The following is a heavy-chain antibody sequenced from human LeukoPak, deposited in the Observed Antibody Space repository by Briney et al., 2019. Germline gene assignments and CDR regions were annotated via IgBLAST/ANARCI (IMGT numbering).Heavy chain of an antibody. Sequence: GGYLRLSRSTSGFTLRYYQMNWVRPAPGKGLEWVSYINVANGAIYYADSVKGRFTISGDIATNSVYLQMNSLRAEDTALYYCVRDGNRGYDMDVWGQGTAVTVSS. J-gene: IGHJ6*02. D-gene: IGHD3-10*01. CDR1: GFTLRYYQ. CDR3: VRDGNRGYDMDV. CDR2: INVANGAI. V-gene: IGHV3-48*01.